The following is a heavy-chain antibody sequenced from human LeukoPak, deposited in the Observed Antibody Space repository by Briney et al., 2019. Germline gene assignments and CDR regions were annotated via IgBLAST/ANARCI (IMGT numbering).Heavy chain of an antibody. V-gene: IGHV1-2*02. CDR1: GYTFTGYY. CDR3: ARQIVGATDDAFDI. J-gene: IGHJ3*02. D-gene: IGHD1-26*01. CDR2: INPNSGGT. Sequence: ASVKVSCKASGYTFTGYYMHWVRQAPGQGLEWMGWINPNSGGTNYAQKFQGGVTMTRDTSISTAYMELSRLRSDDTAVYYCARQIVGATDDAFDIWGQGTMVTVSS.